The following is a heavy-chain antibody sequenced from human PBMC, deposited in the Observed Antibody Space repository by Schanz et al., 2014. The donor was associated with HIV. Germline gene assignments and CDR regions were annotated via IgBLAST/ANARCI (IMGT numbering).Heavy chain of an antibody. CDR2: IDHSGST. D-gene: IGHD3-9*01. CDR3: ARAERAGGHDILTGYYPHYYFEY. V-gene: IGHV4-34*01. J-gene: IGHJ4*02. CDR1: GESFSGYY. Sequence: QVRLQQWGAGLLKPSGTLSLTCAVYGESFSGYYWTWIRQPPGKGLEWIGEIDHSGSTNYNPSLKARDKVTVETSKTQFPLKMTPVTAADTAVYYCARAERAGGHDILTGYYPHYYFEYWGQGTLVTVSS.